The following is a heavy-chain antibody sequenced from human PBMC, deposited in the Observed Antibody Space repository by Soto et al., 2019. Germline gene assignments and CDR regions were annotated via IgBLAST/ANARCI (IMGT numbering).Heavy chain of an antibody. CDR1: GGSFSGYY. Sequence: SETLSLTCAVYGGSFSGYYWSWIRQPPGKGLEWIGEINHSGSTNYNPSLKSRVTISVDTSKNQFSLKLSSVTAADTAVYYCARRYCSGCSCYSSALGLLDYWCQGTLVTVSS. CDR2: INHSGST. D-gene: IGHD2-15*01. V-gene: IGHV4-34*01. CDR3: ARRYCSGCSCYSSALGLLDY. J-gene: IGHJ4*02.